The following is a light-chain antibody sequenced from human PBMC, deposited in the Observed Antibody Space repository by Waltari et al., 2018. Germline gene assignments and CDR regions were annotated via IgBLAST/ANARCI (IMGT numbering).Light chain of an antibody. CDR1: QSVSTN. Sequence: ETVMTQSPAPLSVSPGERATLSCRASQSVSTNLAWYQQKPGQAPRLLIYGASTRATGIPARFSGSGSGTEFTLTISSLQSEDFAVYYCQQYNNWPPYTFGQGTKLEI. J-gene: IGKJ2*01. CDR2: GAS. V-gene: IGKV3-15*01. CDR3: QQYNNWPPYT.